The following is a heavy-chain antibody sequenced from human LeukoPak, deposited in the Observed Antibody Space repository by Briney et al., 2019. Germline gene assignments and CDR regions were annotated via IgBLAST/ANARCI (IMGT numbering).Heavy chain of an antibody. V-gene: IGHV1-24*01. D-gene: IGHD6-13*01. CDR3: ATLGLGYSSSWADY. J-gene: IGHJ4*02. CDR1: GYTLTELS. Sequence: ASVKVSCKVSGYTLTELSMHWVRQAPGKGLEWMGGFDPEDGETIYAQKFQGRVTMTVDTSTDTAYMELSSLRSEDTAVYYCATLGLGYSSSWADYWGQGTLVTVSS. CDR2: FDPEDGET.